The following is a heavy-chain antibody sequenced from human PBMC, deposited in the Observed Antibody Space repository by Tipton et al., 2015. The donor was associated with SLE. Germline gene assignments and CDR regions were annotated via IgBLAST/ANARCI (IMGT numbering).Heavy chain of an antibody. CDR2: ISSSSSYI. Sequence: SLRLSCAASGFTFSSYSMNWVRQAPGKGLEWVSSISSSSSYIYYADSVKGRFTISRDNAKNSLYLQMNSLRAEDTAVYYCAKDLGRMGAEYFRHWGQGTLVTVSS. V-gene: IGHV3-21*01. D-gene: IGHD1-26*01. CDR3: AKDLGRMGAEYFRH. CDR1: GFTFSSYS. J-gene: IGHJ1*01.